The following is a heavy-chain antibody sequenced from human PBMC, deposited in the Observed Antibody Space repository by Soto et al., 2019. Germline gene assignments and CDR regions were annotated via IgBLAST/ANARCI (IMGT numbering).Heavy chain of an antibody. CDR2: ISSSSSTI. CDR1: GFTFSRYS. V-gene: IGHV3-48*02. D-gene: IGHD3-22*01. Sequence: EVQLVESGGGLVQPGGSLRLSCAASGFTFSRYSMNWVRQAPGKGLEWVSYISSSSSTIYYADSVKGRFTITRDNAKNSLYLQMNSLRDEDTAVYYCARDAYYYDSSGPIDYWGQGTLVTVSS. J-gene: IGHJ4*02. CDR3: ARDAYYYDSSGPIDY.